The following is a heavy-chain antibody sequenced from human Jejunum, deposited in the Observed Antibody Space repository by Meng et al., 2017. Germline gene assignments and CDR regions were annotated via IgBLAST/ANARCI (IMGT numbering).Heavy chain of an antibody. CDR2: VFYTGST. CDR3: ARGGWDFEY. D-gene: IGHD3-16*01. Sequence: VRLRGSGPGLVRPSETLSLPCPVSGVSVTSGHYYWGWVRQPPGQGLEWIGHVFYTGSTNYSPSFKSRVTISVHTSMNQFSLKLNSVTAADTAVYYCARGGWDFEYWGQGILVTVSS. CDR1: GVSVTSGHYY. J-gene: IGHJ4*02. V-gene: IGHV4-61*01.